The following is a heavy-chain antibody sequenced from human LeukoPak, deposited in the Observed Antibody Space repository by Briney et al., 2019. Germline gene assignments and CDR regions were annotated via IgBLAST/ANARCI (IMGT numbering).Heavy chain of an antibody. D-gene: IGHD2-2*02. CDR3: ARDGQDIAVVPAAISGSVHNWFDP. Sequence: ASVKVSCKASGYTFTSYGISWVRQAPGQGLEWMGWISAYNGNTNYAQKLQGRVTMTTDTSTSTAYMELRSLRSDDTAVYYCARDGQDIAVVPAAISGSVHNWFDPWGQGTLVTVSS. V-gene: IGHV1-18*01. J-gene: IGHJ5*02. CDR2: ISAYNGNT. CDR1: GYTFTSYG.